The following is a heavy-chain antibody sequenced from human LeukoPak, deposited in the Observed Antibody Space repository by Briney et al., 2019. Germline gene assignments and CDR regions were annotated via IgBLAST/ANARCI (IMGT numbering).Heavy chain of an antibody. Sequence: SETLSLTCTVSGGSISSSSYYWGWIRQPPGKGLEWIGSIYYGGSTHYNPSLKGRVTISVDTSKNQFSLRLTSVTAADTAVYYCARRPDWNDGFGFYFNDWGQGTLVTVSS. D-gene: IGHD1-1*01. CDR2: IYYGGST. CDR3: ARRPDWNDGFGFYFND. V-gene: IGHV4-39*01. J-gene: IGHJ4*02. CDR1: GGSISSSSYY.